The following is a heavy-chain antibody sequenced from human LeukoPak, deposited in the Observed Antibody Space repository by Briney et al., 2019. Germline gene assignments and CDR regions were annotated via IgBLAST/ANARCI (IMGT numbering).Heavy chain of an antibody. CDR1: GFTFSSYE. CDR2: ISSSGSTI. Sequence: GGSLRLSCAASGFTFSSYEMNWVRQAPGKGLEWVSYISSSGSTIYYAGSVKGRFTISRDNAKNSLYLQMNSLRAEDTAVYYCARDAYQVAGSTLNDYWGQGTLVTVSS. CDR3: ARDAYQVAGSTLNDY. D-gene: IGHD3-16*01. J-gene: IGHJ4*02. V-gene: IGHV3-48*03.